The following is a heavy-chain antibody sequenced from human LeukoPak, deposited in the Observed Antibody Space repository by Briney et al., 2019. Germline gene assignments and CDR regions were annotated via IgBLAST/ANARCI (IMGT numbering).Heavy chain of an antibody. Sequence: SETLSLTCTVSGGSISSFYWSWIRQPPGKGLEWIGYIYYSGNTNYNPSLKNRVAISVDTSKNQFSLKLSSVTAADTAVYYCARGYSGSYGRFDYWGQGTLATVSS. CDR3: ARGYSGSYGRFDY. V-gene: IGHV4-59*01. D-gene: IGHD1-26*01. CDR2: IYYSGNT. J-gene: IGHJ4*02. CDR1: GGSISSFY.